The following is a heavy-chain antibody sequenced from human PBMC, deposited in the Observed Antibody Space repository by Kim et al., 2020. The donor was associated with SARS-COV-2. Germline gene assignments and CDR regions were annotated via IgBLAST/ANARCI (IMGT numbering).Heavy chain of an antibody. CDR2: TT. D-gene: IGHD5-12*01. Sequence: TTEYAAAVKVRFTISRDDSKCIAYLQMNSLKTEDTAVYYCTREGYSGSDYWGQGTLVTVSS. J-gene: IGHJ4*02. V-gene: IGHV3-49*02. CDR3: TREGYSGSDY.